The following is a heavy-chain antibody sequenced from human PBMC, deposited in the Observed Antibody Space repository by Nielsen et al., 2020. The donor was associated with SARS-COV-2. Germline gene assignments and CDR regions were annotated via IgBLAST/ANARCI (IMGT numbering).Heavy chain of an antibody. J-gene: IGHJ4*02. V-gene: IGHV3-33*08. CDR2: IWFDGSKT. CDR3: ARGAGNGPVDY. D-gene: IGHD1-1*01. Sequence: GESLKISCAASGFTFSSFGLHWVRQAPGKGLEWVAVIWFDGSKTYYADSVKGRFTISRDNAKNSLYLQMNSLRAEDTAVYYCARGAGNGPVDYWGQGTLVSVSS. CDR1: GFTFSSFG.